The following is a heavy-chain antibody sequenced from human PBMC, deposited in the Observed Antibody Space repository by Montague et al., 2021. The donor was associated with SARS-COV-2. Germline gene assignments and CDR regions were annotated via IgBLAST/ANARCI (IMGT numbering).Heavy chain of an antibody. J-gene: IGHJ4*02. CDR2: IYHSGST. D-gene: IGHD4-23*01. Sequence: SETLSLTYVVSGGSIISTNWWSWVRQPPGKGLEWIGQIYHSGSTNYNPSLRSRVTMSVDKSKNQFSLILKSATAADTAVYYCARDSPQGITSVGPGFWGQGTQVIVSS. CDR3: ARDSPQGITSVGPGF. V-gene: IGHV4-4*02. CDR1: GGSIISTNW.